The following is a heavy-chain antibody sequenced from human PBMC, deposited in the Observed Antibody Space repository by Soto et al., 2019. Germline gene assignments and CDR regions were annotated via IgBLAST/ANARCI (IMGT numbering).Heavy chain of an antibody. CDR1: GGTISSYP. V-gene: IGHV1-69*13. J-gene: IGHJ4*02. CDR2: IIPIFGTA. Sequence: GASVKGSCKASGGTISSYPIGWVLLAPGQGLEWMGGIIPIFGTANYAQKFQGRVTITADESTSTAYMELSSLRSEDTAVYYCARVDSSSWYIDYWGEAILVTVSS. D-gene: IGHD6-6*01. CDR3: ARVDSSSWYIDY.